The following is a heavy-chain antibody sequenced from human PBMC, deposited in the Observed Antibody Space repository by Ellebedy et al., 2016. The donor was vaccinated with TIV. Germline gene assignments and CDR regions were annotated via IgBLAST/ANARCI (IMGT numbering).Heavy chain of an antibody. CDR2: IYPGDSDT. CDR3: ARHHGSGSYFTRYGMDV. CDR1: GYSFTSYW. J-gene: IGHJ6*02. D-gene: IGHD3-10*01. V-gene: IGHV5-51*01. Sequence: GGSLRLSCKGSGYSFTSYWIGWVRQMPGKGLEWMGIIYPGDSDTRYSPSFQGQVTISADKSISTAYLQWSSLKASDTAMYYCARHHGSGSYFTRYGMDVWGQGTTVTVSS.